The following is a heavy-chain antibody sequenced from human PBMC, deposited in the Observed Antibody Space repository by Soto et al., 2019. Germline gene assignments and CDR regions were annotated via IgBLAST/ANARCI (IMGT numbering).Heavy chain of an antibody. Sequence: SETLSLTCAVSGGSISSSNWWSWVRQPPGKGLEWIGEIYHSGSTNYNPSLKSRVTISVDKSKNQFSLKLSSVTAADTAVYYCAQIPDYYHSRAPNWGQGTLVTVSS. D-gene: IGHD3-22*01. CDR1: GGSISSSNW. CDR2: IYHSGST. J-gene: IGHJ4*02. CDR3: AQIPDYYHSRAPN. V-gene: IGHV4-4*02.